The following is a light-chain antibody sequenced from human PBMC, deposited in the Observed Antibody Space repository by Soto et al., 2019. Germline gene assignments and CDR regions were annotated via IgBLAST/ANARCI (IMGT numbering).Light chain of an antibody. CDR2: DAS. J-gene: IGKJ2*01. CDR3: EHYNNWLVYT. CDR1: QSVSSN. V-gene: IGKV3-15*01. Sequence: EIVLPQSPATLSLSPGERATLSCRASQSVSSNLAWYHQKPGQAPRLLMYDASTRATGIPARFSGSGSGTDFTLTISSLQSEDFAVYYCEHYNNWLVYTFGQGTKLEIK.